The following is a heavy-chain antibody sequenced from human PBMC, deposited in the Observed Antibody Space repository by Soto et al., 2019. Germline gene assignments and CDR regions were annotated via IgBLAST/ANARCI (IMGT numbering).Heavy chain of an antibody. V-gene: IGHV3-7*01. D-gene: IGHD6-6*01. CDR2: ISADGRET. CDR3: ARWPRLLDS. J-gene: IGHJ4*02. Sequence: HPGGSLRLSCAASGFTFSDFWMNWARQAPGKGLEWVAYISADGRETNHVDSVKGRFTISRDNAKNSVYLQMNSLRAEDTAVYYCARWPRLLDSWGQGTLVTVSS. CDR1: GFTFSDFW.